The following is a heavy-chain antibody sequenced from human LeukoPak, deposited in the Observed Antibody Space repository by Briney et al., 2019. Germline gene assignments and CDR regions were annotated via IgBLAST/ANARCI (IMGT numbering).Heavy chain of an antibody. D-gene: IGHD1-26*01. V-gene: IGHV1-2*02. CDR1: GYTFTGYY. CDR3: ARAFDSGSYFPH. CDR2: INPNSGGT. Sequence: ASVKVSCKASGYTFTGYYMHWVRQAPGQGLEWMGWINPNSGGTNYAQKFQGRVTMTRDMSTSTVYMELSSLRSDDTAVYYCARAFDSGSYFPHWGQGTLVTVSS. J-gene: IGHJ1*01.